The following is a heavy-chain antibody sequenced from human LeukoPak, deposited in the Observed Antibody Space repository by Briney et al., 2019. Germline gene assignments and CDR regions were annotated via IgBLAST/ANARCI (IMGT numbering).Heavy chain of an antibody. CDR1: GGSISSYY. V-gene: IGHV4-59*01. CDR3: ARGVSGNYDFWSGYYQTLGQLDY. J-gene: IGHJ4*02. CDR2: IYYSGST. D-gene: IGHD3-3*01. Sequence: NTSETLSLTCTVSGGSISSYYWSWIRQPPGKGLEWIGYIYYSGSTNYNPSLKSRVTISVDTSKNQFSLKLSSVTAADTAVYYCARGVSGNYDFWSGYYQTLGQLDYWGQGTLVTVSS.